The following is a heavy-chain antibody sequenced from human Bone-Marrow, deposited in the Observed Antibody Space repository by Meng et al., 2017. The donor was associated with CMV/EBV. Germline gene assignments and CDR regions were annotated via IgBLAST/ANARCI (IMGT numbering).Heavy chain of an antibody. V-gene: IGHV3-33*06. CDR3: AKGSGTLATGGAFDI. CDR2: IWYDGSNK. CDR1: GFTFSSYG. D-gene: IGHD5-12*01. J-gene: IGHJ3*02. Sequence: GGSLRLSCAASGFTFSSYGMHWVRQAPGKGLEWVAVIWYDGSNKYYADSVKGRFTISRDNSKNTLSLQMNSLRAEDTAVYYCAKGSGTLATGGAFDIWGQGTRVTVSS.